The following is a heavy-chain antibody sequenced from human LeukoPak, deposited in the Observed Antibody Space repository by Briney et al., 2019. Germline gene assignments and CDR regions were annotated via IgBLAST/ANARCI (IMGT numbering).Heavy chain of an antibody. CDR2: IHYSGST. V-gene: IGHV4-59*12. J-gene: IGHJ6*02. CDR3: ARDPRGYSYGYPNYYYYYGMDV. Sequence: SETLSLTCTVSGGSISSYHWIWIRQPPGKGLEWIGYIHYSGSTNYNPSLKSRVTTSVDTSKKQFSLKLRSVTAADTAVYYCARDPRGYSYGYPNYYYYYGMDVWGQGTTVTVSS. D-gene: IGHD5-18*01. CDR1: GGSISSYH.